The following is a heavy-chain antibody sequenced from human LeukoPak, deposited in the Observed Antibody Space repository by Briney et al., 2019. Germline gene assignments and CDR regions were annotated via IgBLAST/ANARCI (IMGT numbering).Heavy chain of an antibody. Sequence: PSETLSLTRTVSGGSISSYYWSWIRQPPGKGLEWIGYIYYSGSTNYNPSLKSRVTISVDTSKNQFSLKLSSVTAADTAVYYCAGITIFGVVPTGEDVWGKGTTVTVSS. CDR2: IYYSGST. V-gene: IGHV4-59*01. CDR1: GGSISSYY. J-gene: IGHJ6*04. D-gene: IGHD3-3*01. CDR3: AGITIFGVVPTGEDV.